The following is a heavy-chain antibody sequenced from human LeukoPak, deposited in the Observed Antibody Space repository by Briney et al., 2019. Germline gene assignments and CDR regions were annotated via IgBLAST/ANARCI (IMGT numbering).Heavy chain of an antibody. Sequence: GGSLRLSCTASGFTLSSYAMSWVRQAPGKGLEWVSYISSSGSTIYYADSVKGRFTISRDNAKNSLYLQMNSLRAEDTAVYYCARTSIHGGGNIDYWGQGTLVTVSS. CDR3: ARTSIHGGGNIDY. CDR2: ISSSGSTI. CDR1: GFTLSSYA. J-gene: IGHJ4*02. V-gene: IGHV3-48*03. D-gene: IGHD4-23*01.